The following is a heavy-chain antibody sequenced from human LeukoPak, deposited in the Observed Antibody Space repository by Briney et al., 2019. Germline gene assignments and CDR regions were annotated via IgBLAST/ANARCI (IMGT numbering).Heavy chain of an antibody. V-gene: IGHV4-4*07. CDR3: ARADIVVVPAAMLGDAFDI. J-gene: IGHJ3*02. D-gene: IGHD2-2*01. Sequence: SETLSLTCTVSGGSISSYYWSWIRQPAGKGLEWIGRIYTSGSTNYNPSLKSRVTMSVDTSKNQFSLMLSSVTAADTAVYYCARADIVVVPAAMLGDAFDIWGQGTMVTVSS. CDR2: IYTSGST. CDR1: GGSISSYY.